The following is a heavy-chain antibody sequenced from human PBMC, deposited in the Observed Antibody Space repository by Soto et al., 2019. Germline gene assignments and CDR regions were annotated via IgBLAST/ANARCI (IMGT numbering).Heavy chain of an antibody. CDR2: INHSGGT. D-gene: IGHD3-22*01. V-gene: IGHV4-34*01. J-gene: IGHJ4*02. CDR3: ARGSVHTVDSSGFYAY. Sequence: SETLSLTCAVYGGSFSAYYWSWIRQPPGKGLEWIGEINHSGGTSYNPSLKSRVTISVDTSKSQFSLKLTSVTAADRAVYYCARGSVHTVDSSGFYAYWGQRTPVTVSS. CDR1: GGSFSAYY.